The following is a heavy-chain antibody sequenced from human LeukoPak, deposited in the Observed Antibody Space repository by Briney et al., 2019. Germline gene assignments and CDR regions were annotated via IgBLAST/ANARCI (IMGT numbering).Heavy chain of an antibody. J-gene: IGHJ5*02. CDR3: ARDSGAAGGPLNWFEP. CDR2: ISTISSHI. CDR1: ALTLSSNS. D-gene: IGHD6-13*01. V-gene: IGHV3-21*01. Sequence: PGGSLRPSCAPSALTLSSNSTNWVRQAQGNGLEWVSSISTISSHINYTDSVKGRFTLSRDKAKNSLYLQMDSLRAEYAAVYFCARDSGAAGGPLNWFEPWGQGTLVTVSS.